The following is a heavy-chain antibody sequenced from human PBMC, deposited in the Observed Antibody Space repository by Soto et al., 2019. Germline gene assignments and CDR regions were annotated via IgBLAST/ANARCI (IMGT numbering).Heavy chain of an antibody. J-gene: IGHJ4*02. V-gene: IGHV4-4*02. CDR2: IYHSGST. CDR3: ASLYYDSSGYYSLSLLV. D-gene: IGHD3-22*01. CDR1: GGSISSSNW. Sequence: PSETLSLTCAVSGGSISSSNWWSWVRQPPGKGLEWIGEIYHSGSTNYNPSLKSRVTISVDKSKNQFSLKLSSVTAADTAVYYCASLYYDSSGYYSLSLLVWGQGTLVTVSS.